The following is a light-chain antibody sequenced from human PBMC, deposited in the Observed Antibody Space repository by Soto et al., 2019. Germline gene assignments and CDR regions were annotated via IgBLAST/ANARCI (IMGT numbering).Light chain of an antibody. CDR3: SSYAGSDNYV. J-gene: IGLJ1*01. Sequence: QSVLTQPPSASGSPGQSVTISCSGTSSDTDDYNYVSWYQQHPGKAPKLMIYEVSKRPSGVPDRFSGSKSGNTASLTVSGLQAEDEADYYCSSYAGSDNYVFGTGTKVTVL. CDR1: SSDTDDYNY. V-gene: IGLV2-8*01. CDR2: EVS.